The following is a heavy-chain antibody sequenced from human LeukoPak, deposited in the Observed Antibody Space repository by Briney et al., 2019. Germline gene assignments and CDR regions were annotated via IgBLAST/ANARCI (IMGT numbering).Heavy chain of an antibody. CDR2: ISHYTAKT. CDR1: GSTFNSYG. V-gene: IGHV1-18*01. Sequence: ASVKVSCKASGSTFNSYGISWVRQAPGQGLEWMGWISHYTAKTDYAQKFQGRLTVTIDRATTTAYMELRSLRSDDTAVYYCAGLRYYDSSGYKYDAFDIWGQGTMVTVSS. J-gene: IGHJ3*02. CDR3: AGLRYYDSSGYKYDAFDI. D-gene: IGHD3-22*01.